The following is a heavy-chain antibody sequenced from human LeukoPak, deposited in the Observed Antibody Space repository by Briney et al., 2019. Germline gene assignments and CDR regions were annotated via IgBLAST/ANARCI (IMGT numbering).Heavy chain of an antibody. D-gene: IGHD5-18*01. CDR1: GFTFSSYS. J-gene: IGHJ6*03. V-gene: IGHV3-48*01. CDR2: ISSSSSTI. Sequence: GGSLRLSCAASGFTFSSYSMDWVRQAPGKGLEWVSYISSSSSTIYYADSVKGRFTISRDNAKNSLYLQMNSLRAEDTAVYYCARLNTTRGYSYGHYYYYYYMDVWGKGTTVTVSS. CDR3: ARLNTTRGYSYGHYYYYYYMDV.